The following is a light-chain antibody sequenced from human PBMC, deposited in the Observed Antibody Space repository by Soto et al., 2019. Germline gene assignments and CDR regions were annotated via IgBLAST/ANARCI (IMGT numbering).Light chain of an antibody. J-gene: IGLJ3*02. Sequence: SSELTQPPSVSVAPGKTARITCGGNNIGSKSVHWYQQKPGQAPVLVIYYDSDRPSGIPERFSGSNSGNTATLTIGRVEAGDEADYYCQVWDSSSDRVFGGGTKLTVL. CDR2: YDS. CDR3: QVWDSSSDRV. V-gene: IGLV3-21*04. CDR1: NIGSKS.